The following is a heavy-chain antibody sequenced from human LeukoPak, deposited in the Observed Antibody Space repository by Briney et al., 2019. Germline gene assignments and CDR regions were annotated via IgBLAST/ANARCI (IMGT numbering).Heavy chain of an antibody. Sequence: ASVKVSCKASGGTFSSYTISWVRQAPGQGLVWMGRIIPILGIANYAQKFQGRVTIAADKSTSAAYMELSSLRSEDTAVYYCARDGGVYDSSGYYLDYWGQGTLVTVSS. CDR1: GGTFSSYT. CDR3: ARDGGVYDSSGYYLDY. V-gene: IGHV1-69*04. J-gene: IGHJ4*02. D-gene: IGHD3-22*01. CDR2: IIPILGIA.